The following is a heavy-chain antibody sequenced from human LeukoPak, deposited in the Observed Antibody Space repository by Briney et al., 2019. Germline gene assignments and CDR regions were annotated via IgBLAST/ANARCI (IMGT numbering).Heavy chain of an antibody. D-gene: IGHD4-23*01. CDR1: GFTFADYV. Sequence: GGSLRLSCAASGFTFADYVIHWVRQVPGKGLEWVSGITWTGGTIGYADSVKGRFFASRDNAKTSVYLQMNGLRPDDTALYYCTRGRQRNGNSYYLDFWGRGTLVTVSS. CDR3: TRGRQRNGNSYYLDF. V-gene: IGHV3-9*01. CDR2: ITWTGGTI. J-gene: IGHJ4*02.